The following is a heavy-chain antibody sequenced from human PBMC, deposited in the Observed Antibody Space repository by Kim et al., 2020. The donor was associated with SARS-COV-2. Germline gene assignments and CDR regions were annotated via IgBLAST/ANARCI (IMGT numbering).Heavy chain of an antibody. V-gene: IGHV3-30*01. J-gene: IGHJ4*02. D-gene: IGHD5-12*01. Sequence: YYADSVKGRFTISRDKSKNTLYLQMNSLRAEDTAAYYCARGYDQGGRYFDYWGQGTLVTVSS. CDR3: ARGYDQGGRYFDY.